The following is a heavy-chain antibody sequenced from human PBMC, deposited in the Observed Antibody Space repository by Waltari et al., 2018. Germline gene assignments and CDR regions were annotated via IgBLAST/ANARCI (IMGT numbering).Heavy chain of an antibody. J-gene: IGHJ1*01. Sequence: QVQLVQSGAEVKKPGASVTVSCKASGYTFTSYGISWVRQAPGQGLEWMGWISAYNGHTNYAQKLQGRATMTTARSTSKAYMERRSLRSDVTAVYYGARDSRPDYGDNDAYCQHWGQGTLVTVSS. V-gene: IGHV1-18*01. CDR1: GYTFTSYG. CDR3: ARDSRPDYGDNDAYCQH. CDR2: ISAYNGHT. D-gene: IGHD4-17*01.